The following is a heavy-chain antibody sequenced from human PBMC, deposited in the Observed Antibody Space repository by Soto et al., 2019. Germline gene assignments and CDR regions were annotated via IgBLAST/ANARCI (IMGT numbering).Heavy chain of an antibody. J-gene: IGHJ4*02. V-gene: IGHV4-39*01. CDR3: AGSRGIFAGGDF. CDR2: LYYTGST. CDR1: GGSISSSSYY. Sequence: SETLSLTCTVSGGSISSSSYYWGWIRQPPGKGLEWIVTLYYTGSTYYNPALKSRVTISVDTSNNQFSLNLISVTAADAAVYYCAGSRGIFAGGDFWGQGTLVTVSS. D-gene: IGHD3-3*01.